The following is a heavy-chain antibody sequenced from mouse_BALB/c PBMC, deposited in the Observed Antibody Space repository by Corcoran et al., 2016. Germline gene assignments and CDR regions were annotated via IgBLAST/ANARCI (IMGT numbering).Heavy chain of an antibody. Sequence: EVQLQQSGPELVKPGASVKMSCKASGYTFTSYVMHWVKQKPGQGLEWIGYINPYNDGTKYNEKFKGKATLTSDKSSSTAYMELSSLTSEDSEVYYCAREGRRGYFDVWGAGTTVTVSS. V-gene: IGHV1S136*01. J-gene: IGHJ1*01. CDR1: GYTFTSYV. CDR3: AREGRRGYFDV. CDR2: INPYNDGT.